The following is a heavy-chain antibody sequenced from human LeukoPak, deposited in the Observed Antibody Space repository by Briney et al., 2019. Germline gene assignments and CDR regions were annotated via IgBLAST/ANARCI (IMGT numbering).Heavy chain of an antibody. Sequence: GASVNVSCKASGGTFSSYAIRWVRPAPGQGLEWMGRIIPILGIANYAQKFQGRVTITADKSTSTAYMELSSLRSEDTAVYYCARDRNAVKSSRVIGMDVWGQGTTVTVSS. D-gene: IGHD3-22*01. V-gene: IGHV1-69*04. CDR3: ARDRNAVKSSRVIGMDV. J-gene: IGHJ6*02. CDR2: IIPILGIA. CDR1: GGTFSSYA.